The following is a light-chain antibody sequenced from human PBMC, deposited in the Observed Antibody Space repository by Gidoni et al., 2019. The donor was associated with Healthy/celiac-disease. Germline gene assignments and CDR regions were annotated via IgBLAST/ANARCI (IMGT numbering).Light chain of an antibody. Sequence: DIHMTQSPCSLSASVGDRVTITCRASQSISSYLNWYQQKPGKAPKHLIYAASSLQSGVPSRFSGSGAGTDFTLTISSRQPEDFATYYCQQSYSTPLLTFXGXTKVEIK. V-gene: IGKV1-39*01. CDR3: QQSYSTPLLT. CDR2: AAS. J-gene: IGKJ4*01. CDR1: QSISSY.